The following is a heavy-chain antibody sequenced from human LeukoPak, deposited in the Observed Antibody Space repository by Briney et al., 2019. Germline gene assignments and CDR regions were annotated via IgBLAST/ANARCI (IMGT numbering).Heavy chain of an antibody. CDR2: ISYDGSNK. CDR1: GFTFSSYA. CDR3: AKVDRDSSGYPFDAFDI. Sequence: PPGRSLRLSCAASGFTFSSYAMHWVRQAPGKGLEWVAVISYDGSNKYYADSVKGRFTISRDNSKNTLYLQMNSLRAEDTAVYYCAKVDRDSSGYPFDAFDIWGQGTMVTVSS. J-gene: IGHJ3*02. V-gene: IGHV3-30-3*01. D-gene: IGHD3-22*01.